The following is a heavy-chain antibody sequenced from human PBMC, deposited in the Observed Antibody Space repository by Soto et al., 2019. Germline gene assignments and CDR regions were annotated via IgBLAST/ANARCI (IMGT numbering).Heavy chain of an antibody. CDR1: GFTFSSYG. Sequence: QVQLVESGGGVVQPGRSLRLSCAASGFTFSSYGMHWVRQAPGKGLEWVAVIRYDGSNKYYADSVKGRFTISRDNSKNTLYLQMNSLRAEDTAVYYCARDNQRYSYGYIDYWGQGTLVTVSS. CDR2: IRYDGSNK. CDR3: ARDNQRYSYGYIDY. V-gene: IGHV3-33*01. D-gene: IGHD5-18*01. J-gene: IGHJ4*02.